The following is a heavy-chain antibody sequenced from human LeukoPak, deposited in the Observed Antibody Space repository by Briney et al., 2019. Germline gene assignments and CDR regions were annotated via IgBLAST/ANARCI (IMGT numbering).Heavy chain of an antibody. D-gene: IGHD3-10*01. J-gene: IGHJ3*02. CDR1: GGSFSGYY. Sequence: PSETLSLTCAVYGGSFSGYYWSWIRQPPGKGLEWIGEINHSGSTNYNPSLKSRVTISVDTSKNQFSLKLSSVTAADTAVYYCARGLGRLWFGPAPPHHPIRRAFDIWGQGTMVTVSS. CDR3: ARGLGRLWFGPAPPHHPIRRAFDI. CDR2: INHSGST. V-gene: IGHV4-34*01.